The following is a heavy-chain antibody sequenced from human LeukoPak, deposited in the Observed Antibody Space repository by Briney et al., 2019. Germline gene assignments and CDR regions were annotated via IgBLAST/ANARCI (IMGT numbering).Heavy chain of an antibody. J-gene: IGHJ4*02. Sequence: GASVKVSCKASGYTFTSYGISWVRQAPGQGLEWMGWISAYNGNTNYAQKLQGRVTMTRNTSISTAYMELSSLRSEDTAVYYCARGRVGATTRLVYWGQGTLVTVSS. CDR3: ARGRVGATTRLVY. D-gene: IGHD1-26*01. CDR2: ISAYNGNT. CDR1: GYTFTSYG. V-gene: IGHV1-18*01.